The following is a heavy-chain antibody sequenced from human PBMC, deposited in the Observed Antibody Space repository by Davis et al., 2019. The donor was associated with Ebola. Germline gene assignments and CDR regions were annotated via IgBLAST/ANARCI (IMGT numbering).Heavy chain of an antibody. V-gene: IGHV4-39*01. Sequence: MPGGSLRLSCTVSGGSVSSTTYYWGWIRQPPGKGLEWMGSIYYSGTTYDNPSLKNRVTVSVDRSKNQFSLRLTSVTAADTAVYYCVRHPVGLSDAFDIWGQGRLVAVSS. D-gene: IGHD1-26*01. J-gene: IGHJ3*02. CDR3: VRHPVGLSDAFDI. CDR1: GGSVSSTTYY. CDR2: IYYSGTT.